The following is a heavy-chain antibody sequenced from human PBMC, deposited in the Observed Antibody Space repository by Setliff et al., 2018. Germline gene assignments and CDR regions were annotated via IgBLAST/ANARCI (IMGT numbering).Heavy chain of an antibody. CDR3: ARTHCTTTSCFYFHY. CDR2: ISHGVST. J-gene: IGHJ4*02. Sequence: SETLSLTCTVFGASVTSFDYYWSWIRQPPGKGLEYIGHISHGVSTSYSPSLKSRLSISADTSKNQFSLKLTSVTAAGTAVYYCARTHCTTTSCFYFHYWGQGTVVTVSS. V-gene: IGHV4-30-4*01. CDR1: GASVTSFDYY. D-gene: IGHD2-2*01.